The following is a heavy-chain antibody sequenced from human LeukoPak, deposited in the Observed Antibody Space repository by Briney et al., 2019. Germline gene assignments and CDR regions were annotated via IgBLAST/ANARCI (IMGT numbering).Heavy chain of an antibody. CDR2: INHSGST. CDR1: GGSFSGYY. D-gene: IGHD1-1*01. Sequence: PSETLSLTCAVYGGSFSGYYWSWIRQPPGKGLEWIGEINHSGSTNYNPSLKSRVTISVDTSKNQFSLKLSSVTAADTAVFYCSSLLEGGWFDPWGQGTLVTVSS. CDR3: SSLLEGGWFDP. V-gene: IGHV4-34*01. J-gene: IGHJ5*02.